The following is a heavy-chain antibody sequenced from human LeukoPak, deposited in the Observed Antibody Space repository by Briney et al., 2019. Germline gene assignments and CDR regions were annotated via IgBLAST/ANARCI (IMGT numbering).Heavy chain of an antibody. CDR3: AREGEVAGYFDY. V-gene: IGHV4-59*12. D-gene: IGHD6-19*01. CDR1: GGSINSYY. Sequence: SETLSLTCTVSGGSINSYYWSWIRQPPGKGLEWIGYIYYSGSTNYNPSLKSRVTISVDTSKNQFSLKLSSVTAADTAVYYCAREGEVAGYFDYWGQGTLVTVSS. CDR2: IYYSGST. J-gene: IGHJ4*02.